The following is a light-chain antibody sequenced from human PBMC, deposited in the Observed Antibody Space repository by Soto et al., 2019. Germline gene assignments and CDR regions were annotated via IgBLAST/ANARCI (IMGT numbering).Light chain of an antibody. V-gene: IGKV1-33*01. CDR3: QHYDHLPIT. CDR2: DAS. J-gene: IGKJ5*01. Sequence: DIQMTQSPSSLSASVGDRVTITCQASQDITNYLNWYQQKPGRAPRLLLYDASSLETGVPSRFSGCGSGTDFTLTISSLQPEDVATYYCQHYDHLPITFGQGTRLEIK. CDR1: QDITNY.